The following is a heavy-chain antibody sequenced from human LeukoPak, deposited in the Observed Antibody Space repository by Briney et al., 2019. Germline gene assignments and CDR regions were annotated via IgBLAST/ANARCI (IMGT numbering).Heavy chain of an antibody. D-gene: IGHD3-3*01. CDR2: ISGSGGST. V-gene: IGHV3-23*01. CDR1: GFTFSSYA. CDR3: AKFGGQYYYMDV. J-gene: IGHJ6*03. Sequence: GGSLRLSCAASGFTFSSYAMSWVRQAPGKGLEWVSAISGSGGSTYYADSVKGRFTISRDNSKNTLYLQMNSLGAEDTAVYYCAKFGGQYYYMDVWGKGTTVTVSS.